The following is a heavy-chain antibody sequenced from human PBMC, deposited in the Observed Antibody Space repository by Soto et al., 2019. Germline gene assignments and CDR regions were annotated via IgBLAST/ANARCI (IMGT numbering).Heavy chain of an antibody. CDR3: AKAQDSSSWSAFDY. D-gene: IGHD6-13*01. CDR2: ISYDGSNK. CDR1: GFTFSSYG. J-gene: IGHJ4*02. V-gene: IGHV3-30*18. Sequence: ESGGGVVQPGRSLRLSCAASGFTFSSYGMHWVRQAPGKGLEWVAVISYDGSNKYYADSVKGRFTISRDNSKNTLYLQMNSLRAEDTAVYYCAKAQDSSSWSAFDYWGQGTLVTVSS.